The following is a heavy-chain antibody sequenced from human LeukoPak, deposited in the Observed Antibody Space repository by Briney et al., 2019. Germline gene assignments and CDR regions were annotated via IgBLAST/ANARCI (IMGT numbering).Heavy chain of an antibody. CDR3: ARHSGGLVIKFDP. CDR1: GGSISSYY. CDR2: IYYSGST. Sequence: SETLSLTCTVSGGSISSYYWSWIRQPPGKGLEWIGYIYYSGSTNYNPSLKSRVTISVDTSKNQFSLKLSSVTAADTAVYYCARHSGGLVIKFDPWGQGILVTVSS. D-gene: IGHD3/OR15-3a*01. J-gene: IGHJ5*02. V-gene: IGHV4-59*08.